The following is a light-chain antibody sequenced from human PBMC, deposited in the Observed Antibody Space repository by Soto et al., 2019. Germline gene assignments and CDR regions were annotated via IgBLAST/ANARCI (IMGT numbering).Light chain of an antibody. Sequence: EIVLTQSPATLSLSPGERATLSCRASQSVSGCLAWYQQKPGQAPRLLIYDASNMATGIPARFSGSGSGTDFTFTISSLEPEDFAVYYCQQRCNWPPVTFGGGTKVEIK. CDR2: DAS. J-gene: IGKJ4*01. CDR1: QSVSGC. CDR3: QQRCNWPPVT. V-gene: IGKV3-11*01.